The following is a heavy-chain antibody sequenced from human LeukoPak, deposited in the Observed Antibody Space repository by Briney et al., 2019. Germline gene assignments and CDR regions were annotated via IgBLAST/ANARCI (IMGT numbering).Heavy chain of an antibody. Sequence: SVKVSCKASGGTFSSYTISWVRQAPGQGLEWMGRIISILGIANYAQKFQGRVTITADKSTSTAYMELSSLRSEDTAVYYCASYRRLGYCSSTSCEHWGQGTLVTVSS. D-gene: IGHD2-2*01. J-gene: IGHJ4*02. CDR3: ASYRRLGYCSSTSCEH. CDR2: IISILGIA. V-gene: IGHV1-69*02. CDR1: GGTFSSYT.